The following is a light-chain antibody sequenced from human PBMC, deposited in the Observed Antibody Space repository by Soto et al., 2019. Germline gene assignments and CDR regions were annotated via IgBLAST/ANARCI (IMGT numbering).Light chain of an antibody. CDR3: HQHGSSSWT. V-gene: IGKV3-20*01. J-gene: IGKJ1*01. CDR1: ESLRSSY. Sequence: EIVLRQSPGTLSLSPGDRATLSCRASESLRSSYLAWYQVKPVQAPSILIYAASYKATDIPHRFSGSGSGTDFPLTISRLEPEDFAVYFCHQHGSSSWTFGERTMAE. CDR2: AAS.